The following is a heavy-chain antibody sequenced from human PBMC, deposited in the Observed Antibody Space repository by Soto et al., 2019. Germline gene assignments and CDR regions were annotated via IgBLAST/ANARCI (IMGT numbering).Heavy chain of an antibody. CDR1: GFTFSSYA. V-gene: IGHV3-30-3*01. CDR3: ARGSSRHWFDP. D-gene: IGHD6-13*01. CDR2: ILYDGSNK. J-gene: IGHJ5*02. Sequence: GGSLRLSCAASGFTFSSYAMHWVRQAPGKGLEWVAVILYDGSNKYYADSVKGRFTISRDNSKNTLYLQMNSLRAEDTAVYYCARGSSRHWFDPWGQGTLVTVSS.